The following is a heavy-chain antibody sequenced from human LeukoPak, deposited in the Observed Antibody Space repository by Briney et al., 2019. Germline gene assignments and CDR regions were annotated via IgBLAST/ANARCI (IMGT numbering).Heavy chain of an antibody. J-gene: IGHJ5*02. CDR3: ARDRSRKFVGWFDP. CDR1: GDSITSYS. Sequence: SSEILSLTCSVSGDSITSYSWSWIRQPAGKGLEWIGRVYASGTTNYNPSLESRVTISMDKFQNQFSLTLRSVTAADTAVYYCARDRSRKFVGWFDPWGQGVLVTVSS. V-gene: IGHV4-4*07. D-gene: IGHD1-14*01. CDR2: VYASGTT.